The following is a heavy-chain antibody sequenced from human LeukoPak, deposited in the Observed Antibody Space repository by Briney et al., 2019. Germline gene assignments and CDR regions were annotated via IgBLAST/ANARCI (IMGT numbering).Heavy chain of an antibody. Sequence: SETLSLTCTVSHYSISSGYYWGWIRQPPGKGLEWIGTIYHSGSAYSNPSLKSRVTMLVDTSKNQFSLNLSSVTAADTAVYYCARVGYYPDYYMDVWGKGTTVTVSS. CDR2: IYHSGSA. D-gene: IGHD3-10*01. J-gene: IGHJ6*03. V-gene: IGHV4-38-2*02. CDR1: HYSISSGYY. CDR3: ARVGYYPDYYMDV.